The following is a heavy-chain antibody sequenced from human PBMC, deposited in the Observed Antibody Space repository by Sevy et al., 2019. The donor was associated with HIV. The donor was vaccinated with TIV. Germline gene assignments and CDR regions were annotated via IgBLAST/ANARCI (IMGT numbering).Heavy chain of an antibody. Sequence: GGSLRLSCAASGFTFSIYAMNWVRQAPGKGLEWVSGEADSGGSTYHADSVKGRFTISRDDSKSTLYLQMNSLRAEDTAVYYCAKDLGDPVAFDIWGQGTMVTVSS. CDR1: GFTFSIYA. D-gene: IGHD2-21*02. V-gene: IGHV3-23*01. J-gene: IGHJ3*02. CDR3: AKDLGDPVAFDI. CDR2: EADSGGST.